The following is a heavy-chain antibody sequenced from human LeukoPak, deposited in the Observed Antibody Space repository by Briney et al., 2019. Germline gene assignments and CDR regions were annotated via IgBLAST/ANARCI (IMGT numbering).Heavy chain of an antibody. V-gene: IGHV3-9*01. Sequence: GGSLRLSCAGSGFTFGDYAMHWARQAPGKGLEWVSGISWNSGSIDYAETVKGRFTISRDNAKNSLYLQMNSLRPEDTAFYYCAKGTGRYWTFFDYWGQGTLVTVSS. CDR2: ISWNSGSI. D-gene: IGHD1-26*01. CDR1: GFTFGDYA. CDR3: AKGTGRYWTFFDY. J-gene: IGHJ4*02.